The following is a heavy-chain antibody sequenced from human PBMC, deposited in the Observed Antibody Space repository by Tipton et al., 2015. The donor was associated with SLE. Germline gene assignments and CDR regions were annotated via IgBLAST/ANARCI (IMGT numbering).Heavy chain of an antibody. CDR1: PDSISSHS. D-gene: IGHD3-9*01. CDR3: ARDGFYNILTGSQDYFDY. V-gene: IGHV4-59*11. Sequence: PGLVKPSETLSLTCTVSPDSISSHSWSWLRQPPGKGLEWIGFVFHSGSATKNPSLKSRVTMSVDTSKNQVSLKLRSMTAADTAVYYCARDGFYNILTGSQDYFDYWGQGTLVTVSS. CDR2: VFHSGSA. J-gene: IGHJ4*02.